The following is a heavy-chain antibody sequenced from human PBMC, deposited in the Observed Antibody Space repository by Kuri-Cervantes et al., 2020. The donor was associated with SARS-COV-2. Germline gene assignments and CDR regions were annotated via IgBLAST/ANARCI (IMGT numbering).Heavy chain of an antibody. CDR1: GYTFSNHA. J-gene: IGHJ3*02. CDR3: AGEVGYCDSGRCYVLDVFDI. Sequence: ASVKVSCKASGYTFSNHAIHWVRQAPGQGLEWMGWINTATGNTHYSQKFQGRVTITRDTAASTEFMELNSLRSEDTAVYYCAGEVGYCDSGRCYVLDVFDIWGQGTMVTVSS. V-gene: IGHV1-3*04. CDR2: INTATGNT. D-gene: IGHD2-2*01.